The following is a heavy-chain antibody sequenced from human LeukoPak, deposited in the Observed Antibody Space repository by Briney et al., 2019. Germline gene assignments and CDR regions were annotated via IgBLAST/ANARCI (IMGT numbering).Heavy chain of an antibody. CDR2: IYSGGST. J-gene: IGHJ6*02. V-gene: IGHV3-66*01. D-gene: IGHD2-2*01. Sequence: GGSLRLSCAASGFTVSSNYMSWVRQAPGKGLEWVSVIYSGGSTYYADSVKGRFTISRDNSKNTLYLQMNSLRAEDTAVYYCARDLPGDIVVVPAYGMDVWGQGTTVTVSS. CDR1: GFTVSSNY. CDR3: ARDLPGDIVVVPAYGMDV.